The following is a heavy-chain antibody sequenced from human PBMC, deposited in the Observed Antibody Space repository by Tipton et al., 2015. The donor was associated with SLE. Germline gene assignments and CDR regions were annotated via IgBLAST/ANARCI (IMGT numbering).Heavy chain of an antibody. CDR3: ARDLQYYFDY. V-gene: IGHV4-38-2*02. Sequence: LSLTCTVSGYSISSGYYWGWIRQPPGKGLEWIGSIYHSGSTYYNPSLKSRVTISVDTSKNQFSLKLSSVAAADTAVYYCARDLQYYFDYWGQGTLVTVSS. D-gene: IGHD4-11*01. CDR1: GYSISSGYY. J-gene: IGHJ4*02. CDR2: IYHSGST.